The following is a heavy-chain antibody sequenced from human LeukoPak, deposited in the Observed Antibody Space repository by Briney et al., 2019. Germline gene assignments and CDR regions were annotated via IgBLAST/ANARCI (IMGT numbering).Heavy chain of an antibody. CDR1: GNTFMSYG. V-gene: IGHV1-18*01. J-gene: IGHJ4*02. CDR2: ISAYNGNT. D-gene: IGHD2-8*02. Sequence: ASVKVSCKASGNTFMSYGISWVRQAPGQGLEWMGWISAYNGNTNYAQKFQGRVTMTTDTSTSTGYMELRSLRSDDTAVYYCARGILLGFCTGDGCYAPLDYWGQGTLVIVSS. CDR3: ARGILLGFCTGDGCYAPLDY.